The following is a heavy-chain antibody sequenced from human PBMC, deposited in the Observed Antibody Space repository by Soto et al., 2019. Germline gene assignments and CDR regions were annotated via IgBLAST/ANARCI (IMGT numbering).Heavy chain of an antibody. CDR3: ARAPPGPAPRWGV. J-gene: IGHJ6*02. V-gene: IGHV4-30-4*01. D-gene: IGHD3-16*01. Sequence: SETLSLTCTVSGGSISSGDYYWSWIRQPPGKGLEWIGYIYYSGKTYYNPSLKNRATLSIDTSQNQFSLQLTSVTAADTAMYFCARAPPGPAPRWGVWGHGTTVTVSS. CDR1: GGSISSGDYY. CDR2: IYYSGKT.